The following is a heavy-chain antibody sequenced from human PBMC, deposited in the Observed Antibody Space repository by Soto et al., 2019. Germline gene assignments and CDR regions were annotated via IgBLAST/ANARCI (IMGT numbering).Heavy chain of an antibody. Sequence: QVQLVQSGGGVVQPGRSLRLSCAVSGFIYSTDGMHWVRQAPGKGLEWVEVMRSDGSSKYYADSVKRRITISRDNSKNTMYLQINSLNAEDTAVYFCARDPYCSRTSCYTFDPWRERTKVIVSS. CDR3: ARDPYCSRTSCYTFDP. CDR2: MRSDGSSK. CDR1: GFIYSTDG. J-gene: IGHJ5*02. D-gene: IGHD2-2*02. V-gene: IGHV3-33*01.